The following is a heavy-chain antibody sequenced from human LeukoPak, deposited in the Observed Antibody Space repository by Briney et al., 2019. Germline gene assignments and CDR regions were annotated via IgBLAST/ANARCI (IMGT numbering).Heavy chain of an antibody. J-gene: IGHJ4*02. CDR3: ASYRFNSGPADY. Sequence: PGGSLRLSCAASVFTFSTYNMNWVRQAPGKGLEWVSSITSSSRYTFYADSVKGRFTMSRDNGKNSVYLQMNSLRAEDTALYFCASYRFNSGPADYWGQGTRVTVSS. V-gene: IGHV3-21*01. D-gene: IGHD6-19*01. CDR1: VFTFSTYN. CDR2: ITSSSRYT.